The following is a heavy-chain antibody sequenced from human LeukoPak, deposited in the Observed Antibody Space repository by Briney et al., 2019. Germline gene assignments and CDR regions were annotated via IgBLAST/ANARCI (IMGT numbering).Heavy chain of an antibody. CDR1: GGSISSGGYY. V-gene: IGHV4-61*08. D-gene: IGHD4-17*01. Sequence: SETLSLTCTVSGGSISSGGYYWSWNRQPPGKGLEWIGYIYYSGSTNYNPSLKSRVTISVDASKNQFSLKLSSVTAADTAVYYCARDTGDYGDAFDYWGQGTLVTVSS. J-gene: IGHJ4*02. CDR3: ARDTGDYGDAFDY. CDR2: IYYSGST.